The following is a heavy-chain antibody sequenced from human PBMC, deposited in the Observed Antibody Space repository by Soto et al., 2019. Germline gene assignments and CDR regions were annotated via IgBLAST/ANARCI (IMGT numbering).Heavy chain of an antibody. CDR1: GGSISSGGYS. J-gene: IGHJ4*02. Sequence: TLSLTCAVSGGSISSGGYSWSWIRQPPGKGLEWIGYIYHSGSTYYNPSLKSRVTISVDRSKNQFSLKLSSVTAADTAVYYCARVPLKTGYDSSGYYFDYWGQGTLVTVSS. CDR3: ARVPLKTGYDSSGYYFDY. D-gene: IGHD3-22*01. CDR2: IYHSGST. V-gene: IGHV4-30-2*01.